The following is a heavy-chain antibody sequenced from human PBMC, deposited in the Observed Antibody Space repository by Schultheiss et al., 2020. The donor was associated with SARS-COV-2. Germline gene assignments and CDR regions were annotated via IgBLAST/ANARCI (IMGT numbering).Heavy chain of an antibody. CDR2: ISYDGSNK. V-gene: IGHV3-30*04. CDR1: GFTFSSYA. Sequence: GGSLRLSCAASGFTFSSYAMHWVRQAPGKGLEWVAVISYDGSNKYYADSVKGRFTISRDNSKNTLYLQMNSLRAEDTAVYYCAGPLGDPDDYYGMDVWGQGTTVTGSS. J-gene: IGHJ6*02. CDR3: AGPLGDPDDYYGMDV. D-gene: IGHD2-21*02.